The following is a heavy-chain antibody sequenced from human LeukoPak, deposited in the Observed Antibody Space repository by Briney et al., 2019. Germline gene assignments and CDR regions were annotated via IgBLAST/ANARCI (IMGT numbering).Heavy chain of an antibody. CDR3: AKYNYYDSSGYIYGMDV. CDR1: GFTFSSYW. J-gene: IGHJ6*02. D-gene: IGHD3-22*01. CDR2: IKTDGSEK. V-gene: IGHV3-7*03. Sequence: GGSLRLSCEASGFTFSSYWMSWVRQAPGKGLEWVANIKTDGSEKYYVDSVKGRFTISRDNAKNSLYLQMNSLRAEDTAVYYCAKYNYYDSSGYIYGMDVWGQGTTVTVSS.